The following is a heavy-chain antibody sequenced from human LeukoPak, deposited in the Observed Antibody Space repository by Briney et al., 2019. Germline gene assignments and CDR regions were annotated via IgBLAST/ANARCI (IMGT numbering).Heavy chain of an antibody. CDR2: IYYSGST. J-gene: IGHJ6*02. Sequence: PSETLSLTCAVYGGSFSDYSWSWIRQPPGKGLEWIGYIYYSGSTNYNPSLKSRVTISVDTSKNQFSLKLSSVTAADTAVYYCARDRGINRGVISPNYYYYGMDVWGQGTTVTVSS. D-gene: IGHD3-10*01. CDR3: ARDRGINRGVISPNYYYYGMDV. CDR1: GGSFSDYS. V-gene: IGHV4-59*01.